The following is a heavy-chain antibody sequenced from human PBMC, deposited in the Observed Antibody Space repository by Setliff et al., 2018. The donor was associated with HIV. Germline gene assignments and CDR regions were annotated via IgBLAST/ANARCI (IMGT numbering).Heavy chain of an antibody. D-gene: IGHD6-13*01. CDR3: ARLPDINSWPFDY. CDR2: IHHSGGT. Sequence: KTSETLSLTCTVSGDSISSYYWSWIRQPPGKGLEWIGYIHHSGGTQYNPSLMSRLTMSVDSSKHQFSLSLSSVTAADTAVYYCARLPDINSWPFDYWARGTLVTVSS. J-gene: IGHJ4*02. CDR1: GDSISSYY. V-gene: IGHV4-59*01.